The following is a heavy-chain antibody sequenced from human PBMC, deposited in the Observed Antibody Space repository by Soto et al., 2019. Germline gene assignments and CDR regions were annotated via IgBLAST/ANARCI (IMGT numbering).Heavy chain of an antibody. CDR1: GYTFTSHG. V-gene: IGHV1-18*01. CDR3: ARESYGSASYYYYYYYMDV. J-gene: IGHJ6*03. D-gene: IGHD3-10*01. CDR2: ISAYNGNT. Sequence: ASVKVSCKASGYTFTSHGISWVRQAPGQGLEWMGWISAYNGNTNYAQKLQGRVTMTTDTSTSTAYMELRSLRSDDTAVYYCARESYGSASYYYYYYYMDVWGKGTTVTVSS.